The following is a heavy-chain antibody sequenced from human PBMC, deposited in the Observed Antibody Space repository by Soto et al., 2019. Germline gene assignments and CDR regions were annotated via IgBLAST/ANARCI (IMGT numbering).Heavy chain of an antibody. CDR1: GGSISSYY. CDR2: IYYSGST. D-gene: IGHD2-21*01. V-gene: IGHV4-59*01. J-gene: IGHJ4*02. CDR3: ARRVSYSASLDY. Sequence: SETLSLTCTVSGGSISSYYWSWIRQPPGKGLEWIGYIYYSGSTNYNPSLKSRVTISVDTSKNQFSLKLSSVTAADTAVYYCARRVSYSASLDYWGQGTLVTVAS.